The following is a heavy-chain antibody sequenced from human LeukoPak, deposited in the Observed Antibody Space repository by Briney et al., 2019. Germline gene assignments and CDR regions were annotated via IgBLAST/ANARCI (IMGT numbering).Heavy chain of an antibody. CDR1: GFTFSSNA. CDR3: VRETGIAVAGILQHYFDY. V-gene: IGHV3-30*01. J-gene: IGHJ4*02. D-gene: IGHD6-19*01. CDR2: ISYDGSNK. Sequence: GGSLRLSCAASGFTFSSNAMHWVRQAPGKGLEWVAVISYDGSNKYYSDSVKGRFTISRDNSKNTLYLQMNSLRGEDTAVYYCVRETGIAVAGILQHYFDYWGQGTLVTVSS.